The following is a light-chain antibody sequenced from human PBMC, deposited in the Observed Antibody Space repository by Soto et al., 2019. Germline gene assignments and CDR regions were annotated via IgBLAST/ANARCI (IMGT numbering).Light chain of an antibody. CDR3: GTWDXXLSAGE. J-gene: IGLJ2*01. Sequence: QSVLTQPPSVSAAPGQKVTISCSGSSSNIGNNYVSWYQQLPGTAPKLLIYDNNKRPSGIPDRFSGSKSGTSATLGITGLXTGXXAXXYCGTWDXXLSAGEFGGGTKVTVL. V-gene: IGLV1-51*01. CDR1: SSNIGNNY. CDR2: DNN.